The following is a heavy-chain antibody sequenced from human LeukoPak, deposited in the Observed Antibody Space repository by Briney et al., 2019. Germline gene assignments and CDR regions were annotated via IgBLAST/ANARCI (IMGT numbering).Heavy chain of an antibody. CDR3: ASSITIFGVVLY. V-gene: IGHV1-46*01. J-gene: IGHJ4*02. CDR1: GYTFTSYY. D-gene: IGHD3-3*01. CDR2: INPSGGST. Sequence: ASVKVSCKASGYTFTSYYMHWVRQAPGQGLEWMGIINPSGGSTSYAQKFQGRVTMTRDTSTDTAYMELSSLRSEDTAVYYCASSITIFGVVLYWGQGTLVTVSS.